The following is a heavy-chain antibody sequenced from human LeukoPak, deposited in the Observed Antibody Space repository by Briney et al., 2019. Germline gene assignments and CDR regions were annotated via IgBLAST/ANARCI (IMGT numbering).Heavy chain of an antibody. Sequence: GGSLRLSCEASDFTFSRFAMTWVRQAPGRGLEWVSTIEQDSSATYSADSVRGRFAISRDNSKNTLYLQLNSPTAEDTAMYYCAKDEGRLITNWYRQYWGQGTPVTVSS. J-gene: IGHJ4*02. CDR2: IEQDSSAT. V-gene: IGHV3-23*01. D-gene: IGHD1-1*01. CDR1: DFTFSRFA. CDR3: AKDEGRLITNWYRQY.